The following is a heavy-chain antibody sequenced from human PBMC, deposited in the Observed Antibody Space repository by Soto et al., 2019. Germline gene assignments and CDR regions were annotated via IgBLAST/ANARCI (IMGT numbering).Heavy chain of an antibody. CDR1: GGSVSSGSYY. J-gene: IGHJ4*02. CDR2: IYYSGRT. D-gene: IGHD3-9*01. V-gene: IGHV4-61*01. CDR3: AREPPLLRYYGYFDY. Sequence: SETLSLTCTVSGGSVSSGSYYWSWIRQPPGEGLEWIGYIYYSGRTNYNTSLKSRVTISVDTSKNQFSLKMSSVTSADTAVYYCAREPPLLRYYGYFDYWGQVTLVTFSS.